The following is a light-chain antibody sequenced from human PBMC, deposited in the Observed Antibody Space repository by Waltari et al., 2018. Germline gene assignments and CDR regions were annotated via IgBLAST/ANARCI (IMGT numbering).Light chain of an antibody. CDR2: RDN. CDR3: QSPDSSGTYV. J-gene: IGLJ1*01. Sequence: SYELTQPPSVSVSPGQTARISCSGDTFPKQFAYWYQQKPGQAPVLVIFRDNERPAGIHELFSGSSSGTTVMLTINGVQAEDEADYYCQSPDSSGTYVFGTGTKVTVL. CDR1: TFPKQF. V-gene: IGLV3-25*03.